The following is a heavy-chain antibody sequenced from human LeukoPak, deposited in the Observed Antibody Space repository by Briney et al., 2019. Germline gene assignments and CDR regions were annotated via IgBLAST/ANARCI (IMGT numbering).Heavy chain of an antibody. CDR3: ARVDRYGGNPPF. D-gene: IGHD4-23*01. V-gene: IGHV4-59*11. Sequence: SETLSLTCTVSGDSISSHYWSWIRQPPGKGLEWIGYIYYSGSTNYNPSLKSRVTISVDTSKNQFSLKLSSVTAADTAVYYCARVDRYGGNPPFWGQGTLVTVSS. J-gene: IGHJ4*02. CDR2: IYYSGST. CDR1: GDSISSHY.